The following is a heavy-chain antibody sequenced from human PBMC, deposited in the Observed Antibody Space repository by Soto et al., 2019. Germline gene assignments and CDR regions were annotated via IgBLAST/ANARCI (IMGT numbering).Heavy chain of an antibody. V-gene: IGHV4-59*07. Sequence: QVQLQESGPGLVKPSDTLSLTCTVSGGYISSYYWSWIRQPPGKGLEWIGYIYYSGSTNYNPSLKSRVSISVDTSKNQFSLKLSSVTAADTAVYYCARRYGGNFDYWGQGTLVTVSS. D-gene: IGHD1-26*01. J-gene: IGHJ4*02. CDR2: IYYSGST. CDR1: GGYISSYY. CDR3: ARRYGGNFDY.